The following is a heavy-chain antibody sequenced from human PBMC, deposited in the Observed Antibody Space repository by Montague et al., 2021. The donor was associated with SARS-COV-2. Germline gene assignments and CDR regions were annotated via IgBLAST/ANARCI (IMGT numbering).Heavy chain of an antibody. CDR2: IYYTGST. Sequence: SETLSLTCNVSGGSINNYYWSWIRQPPGRGLEWIGYIYYTGSTTRNPSLDSRVTISLDTSRDLVSLGLRSLTAADTAVYYCARGGGWKRHFDYWGQGTLVAVSS. CDR3: ARGGGWKRHFDY. V-gene: IGHV4-59*01. J-gene: IGHJ4*02. CDR1: GGSINNYY. D-gene: IGHD4-23*01.